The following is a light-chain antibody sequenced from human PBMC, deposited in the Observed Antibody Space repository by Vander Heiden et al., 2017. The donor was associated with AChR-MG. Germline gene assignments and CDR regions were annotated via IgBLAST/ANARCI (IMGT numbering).Light chain of an antibody. J-gene: IGLJ1*01. CDR1: NIGSKS. CDR2: YDT. V-gene: IGLV3-21*04. CDR3: QVWDSSSDHYV. Sequence: SYVLTQPPSVSVAPGKTARVTCGGINIGSKSVHWYQQRPGQAPMLVMYYDTDRPSGIPERISGSNSGNTATMIISRVEAGDEADYFCQVWDSSSDHYVFGTGTKVTVL.